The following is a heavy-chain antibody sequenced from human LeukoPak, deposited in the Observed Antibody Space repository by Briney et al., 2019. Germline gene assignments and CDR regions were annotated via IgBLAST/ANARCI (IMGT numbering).Heavy chain of an antibody. CDR3: AKESGRFGDRNYMDV. V-gene: IGHV3-23*01. Sequence: GGSLRLSCAASGFTFSSYAMSWVRQAPGKGLEWVSGMSGSGGSTYYADSVKGRFTISRDNSKNTLYLQMNSLRAEDTAVYYCAKESGRFGDRNYMDVWGKGTTVTVSS. CDR2: MSGSGGST. J-gene: IGHJ6*03. D-gene: IGHD3-10*01. CDR1: GFTFSSYA.